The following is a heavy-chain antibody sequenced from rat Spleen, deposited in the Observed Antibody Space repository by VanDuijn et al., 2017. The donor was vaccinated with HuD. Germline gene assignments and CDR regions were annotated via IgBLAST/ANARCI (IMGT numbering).Heavy chain of an antibody. CDR2: MWYDGDT. Sequence: QVQLKESGPGLVQPSQTLSLICSVSGFSLTSYSVSWVRQPSGKGPEWMGRMWYDGDTAYNSAPKSRLSISRDTSKNQVFLKVNNLQTEDTAMYFCASQYYYEGYYRDYWGQGVMVTVSS. D-gene: IGHD1-12*03. J-gene: IGHJ2*01. CDR3: ASQYYYEGYYRDY. CDR1: GFSLTSYS. V-gene: IGHV2-16*01.